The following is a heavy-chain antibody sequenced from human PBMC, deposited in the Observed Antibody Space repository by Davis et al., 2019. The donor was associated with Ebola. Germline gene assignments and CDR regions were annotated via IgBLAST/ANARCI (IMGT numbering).Heavy chain of an antibody. CDR1: GFTFSKYG. J-gene: IGHJ6*02. V-gene: IGHV3-30*19. CDR2: ISYDGSNK. CDR3: ARESGWDSYYYGMDV. D-gene: IGHD6-19*01. Sequence: GESLKISCAASGFTFSKYGMHWVRQAPGKGLEWVAVISYDGSNKYYADSVKGRFTISRDNSKNTLYLQMNSLRAEDTAVYYCARESGWDSYYYGMDVWGQGTTVTVSS.